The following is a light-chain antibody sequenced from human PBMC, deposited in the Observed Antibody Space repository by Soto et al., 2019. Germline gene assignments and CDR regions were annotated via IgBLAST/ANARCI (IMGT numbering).Light chain of an antibody. CDR2: DAS. CDR1: QSVSSY. J-gene: IGKJ4*01. Sequence: EIVLTQSPATLSLSPGERATLSFRASQSVSSYLAWYQQKPGLAPRLLIYDASNRANGIPARLSVSGSGTDFTLTISSLEPEDFAVYYCQQRSNWPLTFGGGTKVEIK. CDR3: QQRSNWPLT. V-gene: IGKV3-11*01.